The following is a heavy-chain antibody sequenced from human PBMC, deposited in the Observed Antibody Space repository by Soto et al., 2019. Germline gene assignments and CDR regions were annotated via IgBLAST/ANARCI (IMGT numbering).Heavy chain of an antibody. CDR2: INHSGRV. Sequence: SETLSLTCAVYGGSFSGHSWTWIRQSPGKGLEWIGDINHSGRVNYSPSLKSRVTISLDTSKNQFSLTLSAVTAADTAMYYCSTRAYDTNGYYRYDPWGQGTLVTVSS. CDR1: GGSFSGHS. J-gene: IGHJ5*01. CDR3: STRAYDTNGYYRYDP. V-gene: IGHV4-34*01. D-gene: IGHD3-22*01.